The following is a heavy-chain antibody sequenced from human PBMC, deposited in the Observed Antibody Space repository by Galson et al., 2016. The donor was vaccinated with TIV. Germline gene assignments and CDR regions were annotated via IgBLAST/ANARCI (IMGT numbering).Heavy chain of an antibody. J-gene: IGHJ3*02. V-gene: IGHV3-30*15. CDR2: ISYDGTNN. D-gene: IGHD3-22*01. CDR1: GFSFSRHA. Sequence: SLRLSCAASGFSFSRHAMHWVRQAPGKGLEWVAMISYDGTNNNYADSVKGQFTISRDNSKNTVFLQMGSLSAEDTAVYYCARDHTPSIVVASDAFDIWGQGTWSPSL. CDR3: ARDHTPSIVVASDAFDI.